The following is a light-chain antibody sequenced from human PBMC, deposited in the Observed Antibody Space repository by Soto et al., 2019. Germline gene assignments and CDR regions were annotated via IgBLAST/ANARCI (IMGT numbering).Light chain of an antibody. J-gene: IGKJ2*01. V-gene: IGKV3-15*01. Sequence: IVMTHSPATLCVSPGEIVTLSFRASQSVSSNLAWYQQKPGQAPRLLIYGASTRATGIPVRFSGSGSGTEFTLTISSLQSEDFAVYFCHQYNNWPPYTFGQGTKVDI. CDR1: QSVSSN. CDR3: HQYNNWPPYT. CDR2: GAS.